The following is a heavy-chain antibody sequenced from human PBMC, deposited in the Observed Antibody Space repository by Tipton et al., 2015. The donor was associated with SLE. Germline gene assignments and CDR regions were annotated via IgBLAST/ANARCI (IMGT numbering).Heavy chain of an antibody. D-gene: IGHD3-10*01. CDR1: GGSFSGYY. CDR2: INHSGST. J-gene: IGHJ3*02. V-gene: IGHV4-34*01. CDR3: ARGGGLIKAMGAFDI. Sequence: TLSLTCAVYGGSFSGYYWSWIRQPPGKGLEWIGEINHSGSTNYNPSLKSRVTISVDTSKNQFSLKLSSVTAADTAVYYCARGGGLIKAMGAFDIWGQGTMVTVSS.